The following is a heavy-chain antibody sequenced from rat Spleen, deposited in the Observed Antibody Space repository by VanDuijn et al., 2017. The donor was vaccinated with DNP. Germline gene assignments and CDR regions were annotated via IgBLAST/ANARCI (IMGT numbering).Heavy chain of an antibody. J-gene: IGHJ2*01. D-gene: IGHD1-12*03. CDR3: ARGGDGYDY. CDR1: GFTFSDHN. Sequence: EVQLVESGGGLVQPGRSLKLSCAASGFTFSDHNMAWVRQAPKKGLEWVATISYDGSSTYYRDSVKGRFSISRDNAKSTLYLQVNSLRSEDTATYYCARGGDGYDYWGQGVMVTVSS. CDR2: ISYDGSST. V-gene: IGHV5-7*01.